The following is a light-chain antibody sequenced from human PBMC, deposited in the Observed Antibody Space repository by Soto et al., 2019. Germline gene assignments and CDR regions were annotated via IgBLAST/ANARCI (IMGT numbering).Light chain of an antibody. CDR3: AAWDGSLNGYV. J-gene: IGLJ1*01. CDR2: SNN. CDR1: SSNIGSNT. Sequence: QSVLTQPPSASGTPGQRVTISCSGGSSNIGSNTVNWYQQFPGTAPKLLIYSNNQRPSGVPDRFSGSKSGTSASLAISGLQSEDEADYHCAAWDGSLNGYVFGTGTKVTVL. V-gene: IGLV1-44*01.